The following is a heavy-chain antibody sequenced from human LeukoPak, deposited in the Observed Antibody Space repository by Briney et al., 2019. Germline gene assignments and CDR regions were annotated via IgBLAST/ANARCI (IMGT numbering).Heavy chain of an antibody. CDR1: GFTFSSYW. Sequence: GGSLRLSCAASGFTFSSYWMHWVRQAPGKGLVWVSRINTDGSSTSYADSVKGRSTISRDNAKNTLYLQMNSLRAEDTAVYYCVRRYGSGSSYYFDYWGQGTLVTVSS. V-gene: IGHV3-74*01. CDR2: INTDGSST. CDR3: VRRYGSGSSYYFDY. D-gene: IGHD3-10*01. J-gene: IGHJ4*02.